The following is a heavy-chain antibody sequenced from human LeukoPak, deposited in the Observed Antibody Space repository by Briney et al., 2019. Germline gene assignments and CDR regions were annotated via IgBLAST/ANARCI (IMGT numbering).Heavy chain of an antibody. CDR2: IIPIFGTA. J-gene: IGHJ4*02. V-gene: IGHV1-69*13. CDR1: GGTFSSYA. CDR3: ARGNSGDYYDSRYYFDY. Sequence: ASVKVSCKASGGTFSSYAISWERQAPGQGLEWMGGIIPIFGTANYAQKFQGRVTITADESTSTAYMELSSLRSEDTAVYYCARGNSGDYYDSRYYFDYWGQGTLVTVSS. D-gene: IGHD3-22*01.